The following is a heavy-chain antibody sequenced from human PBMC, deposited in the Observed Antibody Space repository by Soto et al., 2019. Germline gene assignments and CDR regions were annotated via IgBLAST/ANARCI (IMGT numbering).Heavy chain of an antibody. V-gene: IGHV4-34*01. Sequence: PSETLSLTCAVYGGSFSGYYWSWIRQPPGKGLEWIGEINHSGSTNYNPSLKSRVTISVDTSKNQFSLKLSSVTAADTAVYYCARGLYGSGSTNDYWGQGTLVTVSS. J-gene: IGHJ4*02. CDR1: GGSFSGYY. D-gene: IGHD3-10*01. CDR2: INHSGST. CDR3: ARGLYGSGSTNDY.